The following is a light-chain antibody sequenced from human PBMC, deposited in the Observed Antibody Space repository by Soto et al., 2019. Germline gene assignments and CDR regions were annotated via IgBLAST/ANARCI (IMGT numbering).Light chain of an antibody. J-gene: IGKJ4*01. Sequence: DIQMTQSPSSLSASVGDRVTIACRARQSINIYLSWYKQEPGKAPKLLLYDASSLQSGVPSRFSGSGSGTPFALTSSSVQREDFATYSGQQTYRTPLTFGGGTKVEIK. CDR3: QQTYRTPLT. CDR1: QSINIY. V-gene: IGKV1-39*01. CDR2: DAS.